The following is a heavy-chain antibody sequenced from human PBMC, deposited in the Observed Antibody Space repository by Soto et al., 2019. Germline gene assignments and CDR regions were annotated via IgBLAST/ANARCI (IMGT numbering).Heavy chain of an antibody. CDR2: IWYDGSNK. J-gene: IGHJ4*02. V-gene: IGHV3-33*01. Sequence: QVQLVESGGGVVQPGRSLRLSCAASGFTFSSYGMHWVRQAPGKGLEWVAVIWYDGSNKYYADSVKGRFTISRDNSKNTLYLQMNSLRAEDTAVYYCARHYDILTGYYTPYFDYWGQGTLVTVSS. D-gene: IGHD3-9*01. CDR3: ARHYDILTGYYTPYFDY. CDR1: GFTFSSYG.